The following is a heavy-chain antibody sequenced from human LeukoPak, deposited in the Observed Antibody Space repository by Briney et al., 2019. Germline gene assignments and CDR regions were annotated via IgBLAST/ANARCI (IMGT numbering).Heavy chain of an antibody. V-gene: IGHV4-34*01. CDR2: INHSGST. J-gene: IGHJ4*02. Sequence: SETLSLTCAVYGGSFSGYYWSWIRQPPGKGLEWIGEINHSGSTNYNPSLKSRVTISVDTSKNQFSLKLSPVTAADTAVYYCARDVPASIATYYFDYWGQGTLVTVSS. D-gene: IGHD6-6*01. CDR3: ARDVPASIATYYFDY. CDR1: GGSFSGYY.